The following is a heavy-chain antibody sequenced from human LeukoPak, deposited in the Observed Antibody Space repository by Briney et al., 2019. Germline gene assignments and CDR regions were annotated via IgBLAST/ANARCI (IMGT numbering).Heavy chain of an antibody. CDR2: ISAYNGNT. Sequence: ASVKVTCKASGYTFTSYGISWVRQAPGPGHEWMGWISAYNGNTNYAQKLQGRVTMTTDTSTSTAYMELRSMRSDDTDVYYCARDIKDFDWFEGYGMDVWGKGTTVTVSS. D-gene: IGHD3-9*01. J-gene: IGHJ6*04. CDR1: GYTFTSYG. V-gene: IGHV1-18*04. CDR3: ARDIKDFDWFEGYGMDV.